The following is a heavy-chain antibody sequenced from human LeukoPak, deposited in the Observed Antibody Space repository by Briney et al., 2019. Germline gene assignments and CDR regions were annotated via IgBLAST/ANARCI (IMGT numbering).Heavy chain of an antibody. CDR3: AKEAEYSSSSDLDY. CDR2: IRYDESIK. Sequence: PGGSLRLSCAASAFTFRTYGMHWVRQAPGKGLEWVAFIRYDESIKLYVDSVKGRFTISRDNSKNTLYLQMNSLRAEDTAVYYCAKEAEYSSSSDLDYWGQGTLVTVSS. V-gene: IGHV3-30*02. D-gene: IGHD6-6*01. CDR1: AFTFRTYG. J-gene: IGHJ4*02.